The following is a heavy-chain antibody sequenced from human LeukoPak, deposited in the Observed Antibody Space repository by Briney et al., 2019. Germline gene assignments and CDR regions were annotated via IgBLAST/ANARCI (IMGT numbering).Heavy chain of an antibody. CDR1: GFTFSNYW. J-gene: IGHJ4*02. V-gene: IGHV3-7*01. CDR2: IKPDGSEK. CDR3: ARDYVWGSSESDY. D-gene: IGHD7-27*01. Sequence: PGGSLRLSCAASGFTFSNYWMTWFRQTPGKGLEWVGNIKPDGSEKYYVDSVKGRFTISRDNAKNSLFLQMSRLRVEDTAIYYCARDYVWGSSESDYWGQGTLVTVSS.